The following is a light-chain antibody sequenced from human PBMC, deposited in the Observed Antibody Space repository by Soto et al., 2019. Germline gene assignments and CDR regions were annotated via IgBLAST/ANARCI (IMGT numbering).Light chain of an antibody. Sequence: QSALTQPPSASGSPGQSVTISCTGTSSDVGGYNFVSWYQEHPGKAPKLIIYEVSKRPSGVPDRFSGSKSGNTASLTVSGLQAEDEADYYCSSYAGSNNRYVFGTGTKLTFL. CDR1: SSDVGGYNF. CDR2: EVS. J-gene: IGLJ1*01. CDR3: SSYAGSNNRYV. V-gene: IGLV2-8*01.